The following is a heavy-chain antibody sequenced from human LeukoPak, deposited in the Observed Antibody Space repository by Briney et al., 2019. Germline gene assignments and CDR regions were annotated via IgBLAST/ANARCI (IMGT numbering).Heavy chain of an antibody. Sequence: GGSLRLSRAASGFTFSSYWMHWVRHAPGKGLVWVSRINSDGSSTTYADSVKGRFTISRDNAQNTLYLQMNSLRAEDTAIYYCARDHGVYSNLYFDYWGQGTMVTVSS. J-gene: IGHJ4*02. CDR1: GFTFSSYW. CDR2: INSDGSST. D-gene: IGHD4-11*01. CDR3: ARDHGVYSNLYFDY. V-gene: IGHV3-74*01.